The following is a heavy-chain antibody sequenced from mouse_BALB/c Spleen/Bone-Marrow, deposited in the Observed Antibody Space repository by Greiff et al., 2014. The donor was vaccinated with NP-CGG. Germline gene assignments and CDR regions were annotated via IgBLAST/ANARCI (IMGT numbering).Heavy chain of an antibody. D-gene: IGHD2-14*01. CDR3: AREEGYDEGEYFDV. Sequence: EVKLMESGPVLVKPGASMKISCKASGYSFTGYTMNWVKQSHGKNLEWIGLINPYNGGTSYNQKFKGKATLTVDKSSSTAYMELLSLTSEDSAVYYCAREEGYDEGEYFDVWGAGTTVTVSS. V-gene: IGHV1-18*01. CDR2: INPYNGGT. J-gene: IGHJ1*01. CDR1: GYSFTGYT.